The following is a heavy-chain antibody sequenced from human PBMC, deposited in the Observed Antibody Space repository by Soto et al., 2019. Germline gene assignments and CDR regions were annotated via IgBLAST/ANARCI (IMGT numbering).Heavy chain of an antibody. V-gene: IGHV4-59*01. Sequence: QVQLQESGPGLVKPSETLSLTCTVSGGSISSYYWSWIRQPPGKGLEWIGYIYYSGSTNYNPSLKSRVTISVDTSKNQFSLKLSSVTAADTAVYYCARGGGDGYPTVHYFDYWGQGTLVTVSS. D-gene: IGHD3-16*01. CDR1: GGSISSYY. CDR3: ARGGGDGYPTVHYFDY. CDR2: IYYSGST. J-gene: IGHJ4*02.